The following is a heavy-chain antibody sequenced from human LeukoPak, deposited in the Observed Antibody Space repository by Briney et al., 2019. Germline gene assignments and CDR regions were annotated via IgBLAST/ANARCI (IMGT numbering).Heavy chain of an antibody. J-gene: IGHJ4*02. CDR1: GGTFSSYA. D-gene: IGHD4-17*01. Sequence: SVKVSCKASGGTFSSYAISWVRQAPGQGLEWMGRIIPILGIANYAQKFQGRVTITADKSTSTAYMELSSLRSEDTAVYYCARDLDYGDYVPTFDYWGQGTLVTVSS. V-gene: IGHV1-69*04. CDR2: IIPILGIA. CDR3: ARDLDYGDYVPTFDY.